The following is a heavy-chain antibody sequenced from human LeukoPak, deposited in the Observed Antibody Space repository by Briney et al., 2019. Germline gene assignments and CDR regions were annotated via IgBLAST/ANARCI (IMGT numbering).Heavy chain of an antibody. Sequence: PGGSLRLSCAASGFTFSSYGMHWVRQAPGKGLEWVAFIRYDGSNKYYADSVKGRFTISRDNSKNTLYLQMNSLRAEDTAVYYCAKGRKVVTVLYDYWGQGTLVTASS. CDR2: IRYDGSNK. CDR1: GFTFSSYG. J-gene: IGHJ4*02. D-gene: IGHD2-21*02. CDR3: AKGRKVVTVLYDY. V-gene: IGHV3-30*02.